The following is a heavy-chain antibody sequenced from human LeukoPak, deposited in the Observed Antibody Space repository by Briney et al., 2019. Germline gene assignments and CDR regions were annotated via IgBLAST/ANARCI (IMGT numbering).Heavy chain of an antibody. V-gene: IGHV3-53*01. CDR1: GLTVRSNY. J-gene: IGHJ4*02. CDR3: ARGRGYRDYDRPLDY. Sequence: GGSLSLSCAASGLTVRSNYMNWVGKPQGKGLELFPLITSGGNTYYADSVKGRFTTSRDNSKNTLYVQMNSLRAEDTAIYYCARGRGYRDYDRPLDYWGQGTLVTVSS. CDR2: ITSGGNT. D-gene: IGHD5-12*01.